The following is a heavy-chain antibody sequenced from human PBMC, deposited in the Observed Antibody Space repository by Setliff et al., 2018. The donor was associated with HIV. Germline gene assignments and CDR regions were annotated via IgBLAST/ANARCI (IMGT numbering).Heavy chain of an antibody. CDR2: ISASKGNT. Sequence: ASVKVSCKASGYTFTAYYMHWVRQAPGQGLEWMGRISASKGNTKYTQDFQGRVTMTTDTSTSTVYMELRSLRSDDTAVYYCARDQGFWSGFTYNYYMDVWGKGTTVTVS. V-gene: IGHV1-18*04. CDR1: GYTFTAYY. CDR3: ARDQGFWSGFTYNYYMDV. D-gene: IGHD3-3*01. J-gene: IGHJ6*03.